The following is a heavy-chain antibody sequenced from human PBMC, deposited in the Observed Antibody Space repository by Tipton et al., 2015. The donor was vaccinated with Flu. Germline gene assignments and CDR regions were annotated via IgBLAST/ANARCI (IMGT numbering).Heavy chain of an antibody. Sequence: TLSLTCTVSGGSISSSSYYWGWIRQPPGKGLEWIGSIYYSGSTNYNPSLKSRVTISVDTSKNQFSLKLSSVTAADTAVYYCARAKYQLLPNYYYYYMDVWGKGTTVTVSS. CDR1: GGSISSSSYY. CDR2: IYYSGST. J-gene: IGHJ6*03. CDR3: ARAKYQLLPNYYYYYMDV. D-gene: IGHD2-2*01. V-gene: IGHV4-39*07.